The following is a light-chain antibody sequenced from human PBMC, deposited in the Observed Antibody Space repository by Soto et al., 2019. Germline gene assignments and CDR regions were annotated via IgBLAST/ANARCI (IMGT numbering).Light chain of an antibody. J-gene: IGKJ3*01. V-gene: IGKV3-20*01. CDR3: QQYGSSPRFT. CDR1: QSVSDNH. Sequence: DIVLTQSPGTLSLSPGGRATLSCRASQSVSDNHLAWYQQKPGQAPRLLIYRASRRATDIPDRFSGSGSGTEFSLTISRLEPEDFAVYYCQQYGSSPRFTFGPGTKVDI. CDR2: RAS.